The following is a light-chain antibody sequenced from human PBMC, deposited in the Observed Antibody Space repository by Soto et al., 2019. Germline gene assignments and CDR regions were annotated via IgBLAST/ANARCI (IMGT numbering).Light chain of an antibody. Sequence: SVLTQPASVSGSPGQSITFSCTGTSSDVGGYNYVSWYQQHPGKAPKLMIYEVTNRPSGVSNRFSGSKSGNTASLTISGVQAEDEADYYCSSYTSSSTVVFGGGTKLTVL. V-gene: IGLV2-14*01. J-gene: IGLJ2*01. CDR1: SSDVGGYNY. CDR3: SSYTSSSTVV. CDR2: EVT.